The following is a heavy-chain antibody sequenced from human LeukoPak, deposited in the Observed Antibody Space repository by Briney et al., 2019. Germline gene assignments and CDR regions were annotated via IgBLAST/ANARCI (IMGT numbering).Heavy chain of an antibody. CDR2: IWYDGSNK. CDR1: GFTFSSYG. D-gene: IGHD2-2*01. V-gene: IGHV3-33*01. J-gene: IGHJ4*02. Sequence: GGSLRLSCAASGFTFSSYGMHWVRQAPGKGLEWVAVIWYDGSNKYYADSVKGRFTISRDNSKNTLYLQMNSLRAEDTAVYHCARSRHIVVVPAAMGAFFDYWGQGTLVTVSS. CDR3: ARSRHIVVVPAAMGAFFDY.